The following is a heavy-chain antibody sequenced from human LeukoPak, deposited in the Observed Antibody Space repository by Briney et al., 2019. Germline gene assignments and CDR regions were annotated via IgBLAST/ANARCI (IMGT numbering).Heavy chain of an antibody. CDR1: GFTFSSYS. J-gene: IGHJ6*02. D-gene: IGHD4-17*01. CDR3: AEDYGDYHDFGMDV. Sequence: PGGSLRLSCAASGFTFSSYSMNWVRQAPRKGLEWVSSISSSSSYIYYADSVKGRFTISRDNAKNSLYLQMNSLRAEDTAVYYCAEDYGDYHDFGMDVWGQGTTVTVSS. CDR2: ISSSSSYI. V-gene: IGHV3-21*01.